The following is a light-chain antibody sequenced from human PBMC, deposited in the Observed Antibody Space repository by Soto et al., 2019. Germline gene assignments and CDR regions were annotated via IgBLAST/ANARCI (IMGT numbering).Light chain of an antibody. CDR3: QQYNSYSYT. CDR1: QSISSW. CDR2: KAS. Sequence: DIQMTQSPSPLSASVGDRVTITCRASQSISSWLAWYQQKPGKAPKLMIYKASSLESGVPSRFSGSGSGTEFTLTISSLQPDDVATYYCQQYNSYSYTFGQGTRLEIK. V-gene: IGKV1-5*03. J-gene: IGKJ5*01.